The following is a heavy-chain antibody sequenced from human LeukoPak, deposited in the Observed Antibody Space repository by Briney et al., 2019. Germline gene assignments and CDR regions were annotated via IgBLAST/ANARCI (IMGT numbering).Heavy chain of an antibody. D-gene: IGHD5-18*01. J-gene: IGHJ6*02. V-gene: IGHV4-34*01. CDR3: ARGYSYGYRARGYYYYYGMDV. CDR1: GFTLSRYA. CDR2: INHSGST. Sequence: AGGSLRLSCAASGFTLSRYAMSWVRQPPGKGLEWIGEINHSGSTNYNPSLKSRVTISVDTSKNQFSLKLSSVTAADTAVYYCARGYSYGYRARGYYYYYGMDVWGQGTTVTVSS.